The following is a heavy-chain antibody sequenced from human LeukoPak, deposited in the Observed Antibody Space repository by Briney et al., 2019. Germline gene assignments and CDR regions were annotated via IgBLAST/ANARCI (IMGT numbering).Heavy chain of an antibody. J-gene: IGHJ3*01. CDR2: ISALNGNT. D-gene: IGHD1-26*01. CDR3: TRGVRALDRKSGSYDAFDV. CDR1: GYSFTSYG. Sequence: ASVKVSCKSSGYSFTSYGITWVRQAPGQGLEWMGWISALNGNTDYAQKLQGRVTVTTDTSTNTAYMELRGLRSDDKAVYYCTRGVRALDRKSGSYDAFDVWGQGTMVTVSS. V-gene: IGHV1-18*01.